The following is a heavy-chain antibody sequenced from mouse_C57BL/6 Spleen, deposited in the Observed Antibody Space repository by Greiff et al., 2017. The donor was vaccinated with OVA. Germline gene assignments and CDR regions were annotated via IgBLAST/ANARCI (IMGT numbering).Heavy chain of an antibody. CDR1: GYTFTSYW. Sequence: QVQLQQSGAELVRPGTSVKLSCKASGYTFTSYWMHWVKQRPGQGLEWIGVIDPSDSYTNYNQKFKGKATLTVDTSSSTAYMQLSSLTSEDSAVYYCARGGWFDYWGQGTTLTVSS. CDR2: IDPSDSYT. CDR3: ARGGWFDY. J-gene: IGHJ2*01. D-gene: IGHD2-3*01. V-gene: IGHV1-59*01.